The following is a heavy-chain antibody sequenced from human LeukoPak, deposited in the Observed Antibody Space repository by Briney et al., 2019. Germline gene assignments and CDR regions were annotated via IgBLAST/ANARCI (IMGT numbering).Heavy chain of an antibody. Sequence: GASVKVSCKASGGSFSSYAISWVRQAPGQGLEWMGGIIPLLGAPNYAQKFQGRVTITADKSTTTAYMELSSLRSEDTAVYFCARNVQAAILDAFDIWGQGTMVTVSS. CDR1: GGSFSSYA. CDR3: ARNVQAAILDAFDI. D-gene: IGHD2-2*02. V-gene: IGHV1-69*10. J-gene: IGHJ3*02. CDR2: IIPLLGAP.